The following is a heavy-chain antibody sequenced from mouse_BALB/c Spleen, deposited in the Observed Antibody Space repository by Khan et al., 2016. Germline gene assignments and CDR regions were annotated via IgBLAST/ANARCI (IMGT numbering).Heavy chain of an antibody. CDR1: GYTFTNYG. Sequence: QIQLVQSGPELKKPGETVKISCKAAGYTFTNYGMNWVKQAPGKGLKWMGWINTYTGEPTYADDFKGRFAFSLETSASTAYLQINNLKNEDTATYFCASYWFVYWGQGTLVTVSA. CDR3: ASYWFVY. V-gene: IGHV9-3-1*01. J-gene: IGHJ3*01. CDR2: INTYTGEP.